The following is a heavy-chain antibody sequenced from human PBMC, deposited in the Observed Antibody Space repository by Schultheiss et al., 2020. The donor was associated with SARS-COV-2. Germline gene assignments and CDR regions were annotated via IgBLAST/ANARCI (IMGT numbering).Heavy chain of an antibody. J-gene: IGHJ4*02. D-gene: IGHD6-6*01. CDR3: AKDWGQLAQGDY. CDR2: KSYDGSNK. CDR1: GFTFSSYG. Sequence: GGSLRLSCAASGFTFSSYGMHWVRQAPGKGLEWVAVKSYDGSNKYYADSVKGRFTISRDNSKNTLYLQMNSLRAEDTAVYYCAKDWGQLAQGDYWGQGTLVTVSS. V-gene: IGHV3-30*18.